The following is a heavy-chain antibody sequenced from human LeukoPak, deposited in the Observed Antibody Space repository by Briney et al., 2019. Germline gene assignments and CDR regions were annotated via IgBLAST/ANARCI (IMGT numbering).Heavy chain of an antibody. Sequence: GRSLRLSCAASGFTFSSYGMHWVRQAPGKGLEWVAVIWHDGSNKYYADSVKGRFTISRDNSKNTLYLQMNSLRAEDTAVYYCARDLDYYGSGSSPPLCYWGQGTLVTVSS. CDR2: IWHDGSNK. CDR1: GFTFSSYG. J-gene: IGHJ4*02. D-gene: IGHD3-10*01. V-gene: IGHV3-33*01. CDR3: ARDLDYYGSGSSPPLCY.